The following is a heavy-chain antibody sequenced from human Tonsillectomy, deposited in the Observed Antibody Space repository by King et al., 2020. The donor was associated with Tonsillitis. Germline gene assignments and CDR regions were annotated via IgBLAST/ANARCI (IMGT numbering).Heavy chain of an antibody. V-gene: IGHV4-30-4*01. CDR2: IYYSGST. CDR3: ARDSRRDDIVVVPAAIAYYYYMDV. Sequence: VQLQESDPGLVKPSQTLSLTCTVSGGSISSGDYYWSWIRQPPGKGLEWIGYIYYSGSTYYNPSLKSRVTISVDTSKNQFSLRLNSVTAADTAVYYCARDSRRDDIVVVPAAIAYYYYMDVWGKGTTVTVSS. J-gene: IGHJ6*03. D-gene: IGHD2-2*02. CDR1: GGSISSGDYY.